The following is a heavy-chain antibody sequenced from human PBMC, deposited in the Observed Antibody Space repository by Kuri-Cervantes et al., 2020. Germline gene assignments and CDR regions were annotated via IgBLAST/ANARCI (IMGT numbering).Heavy chain of an antibody. J-gene: IGHJ5*02. CDR1: GYTFTSYG. CDR2: INAGNGNT. V-gene: IGHV1-3*01. Sequence: ASVKVSCKASGYTFTSYGISWVRQAPGQRLEWMGWINAGNGNTKYSQKFQGRVTITRDTSASTAYMELSSLRSEDTAVYYCARDWQQLVFNRFDPWGQGTLVTVSS. D-gene: IGHD6-13*01. CDR3: ARDWQQLVFNRFDP.